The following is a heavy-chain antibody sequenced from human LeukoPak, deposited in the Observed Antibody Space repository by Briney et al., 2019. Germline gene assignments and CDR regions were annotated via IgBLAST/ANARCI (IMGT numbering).Heavy chain of an antibody. Sequence: PGRSLRLSCAASGFTFSSYGMHWVRQAPGKGLEWVAVIWYDGSKKYYADSVKGRFTISRDNAKNSLYLQMNSLRAEDTALYYCTRDDYGDWPSGHWGQGTLVTVSS. V-gene: IGHV3-33*01. J-gene: IGHJ4*02. D-gene: IGHD4-17*01. CDR3: TRDDYGDWPSGH. CDR2: IWYDGSKK. CDR1: GFTFSSYG.